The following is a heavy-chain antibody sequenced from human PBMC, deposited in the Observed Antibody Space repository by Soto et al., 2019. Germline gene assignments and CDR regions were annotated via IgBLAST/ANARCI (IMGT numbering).Heavy chain of an antibody. V-gene: IGHV2-5*02. J-gene: IGHJ4*02. Sequence: QITLKESGPTLVRPTQTLTLTCTFSGFSLTTSGVGVGWIRQPPGKALEWLAVIYWDDDKRYRPSLKSRRTITKDTSKNQLVLTVTNIDPVDTATYYCALKRWSNFDYWGQGTLVTVSS. D-gene: IGHD2-15*01. CDR1: GFSLTTSGVG. CDR3: ALKRWSNFDY. CDR2: IYWDDDK.